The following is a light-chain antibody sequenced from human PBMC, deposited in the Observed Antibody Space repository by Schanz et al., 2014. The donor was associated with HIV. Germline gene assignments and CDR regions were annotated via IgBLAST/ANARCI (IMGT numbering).Light chain of an antibody. J-gene: IGKJ1*01. CDR1: QSISSW. V-gene: IGKV1-5*03. Sequence: DIQMTQSPSTLSASVGDRVSITCRASQSISSWLAWYQQKPGKAPKVLIYKASSLESGVPSRFSGSGSGTEFTLTISSLQPEDFATYYCQKYDSAPWTFGQGTKVEVK. CDR2: KAS. CDR3: QKYDSAPWT.